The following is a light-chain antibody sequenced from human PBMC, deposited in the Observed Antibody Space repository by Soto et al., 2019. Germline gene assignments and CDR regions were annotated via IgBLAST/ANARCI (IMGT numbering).Light chain of an antibody. V-gene: IGKV3-11*01. CDR2: DAS. J-gene: IGKJ5*01. CDR1: QSVSSY. CDR3: QQYGRSPWT. Sequence: EIVLTQSPATLSLSPGERATLSCRASQSVSSYLAWYQQKPGQAPRLLIYDASNRATGIPARFSGSGSGTDFTLTISRLEPEDFAVYYCQQYGRSPWTFGQGTRLEIK.